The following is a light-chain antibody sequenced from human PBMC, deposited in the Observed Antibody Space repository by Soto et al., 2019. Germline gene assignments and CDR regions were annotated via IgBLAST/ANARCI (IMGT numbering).Light chain of an antibody. J-gene: IGLJ2*01. Sequence: QSALTQPPFASGSPGQSVTISCTGTSSDVGGYNYVSWYQQHPGKAPKLMIYEVSRRPSGVPDRFSGSKSGNTASLTVSGLQAEDEVDYYCSSYAGSNNLRVFGGGTKLTVL. V-gene: IGLV2-8*01. CDR2: EVS. CDR3: SSYAGSNNLRV. CDR1: SSDVGGYNY.